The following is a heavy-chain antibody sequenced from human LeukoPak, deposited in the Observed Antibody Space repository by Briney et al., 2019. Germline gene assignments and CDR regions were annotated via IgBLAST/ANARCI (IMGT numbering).Heavy chain of an antibody. V-gene: IGHV4-39*07. D-gene: IGHD6-13*01. CDR1: GGSISSSSYY. J-gene: IGHJ5*02. Sequence: SETLSLTCTVSGGSISSSSYYWGWIRQPPGKGLEWIGSIYYSGSTYYNPSLKSQVTISVDTSKNQFSLKLTSVTAADTAVYYCARGYSSSWYLNWFDPWGQGTLVTVSS. CDR3: ARGYSSSWYLNWFDP. CDR2: IYYSGST.